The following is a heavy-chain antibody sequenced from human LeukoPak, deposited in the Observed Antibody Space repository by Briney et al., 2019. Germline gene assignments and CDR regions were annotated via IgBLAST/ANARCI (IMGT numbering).Heavy chain of an antibody. CDR3: ARDRDRYGMDV. D-gene: IGHD3-10*01. CDR1: GGSFSGYY. V-gene: IGHV4-59*01. Sequence: PSETLSLTCAVYGGSFSGYYWSWIRQPPGKGLEWIGYIYYSGSTNYNPSLKSRVTISVDTSKNQFSLKLSSVTAADTAVYYCARDRDRYGMDVWGQGTTVTVSS. J-gene: IGHJ6*02. CDR2: IYYSGST.